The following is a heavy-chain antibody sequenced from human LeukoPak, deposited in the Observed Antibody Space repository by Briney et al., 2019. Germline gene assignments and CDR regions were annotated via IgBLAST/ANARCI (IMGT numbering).Heavy chain of an antibody. CDR1: GFTFSSYA. Sequence: GGSLRLSCAASGFTFSSYAMHWVRQAPGKGLEYVSAISSNGGSTYYANSVKGRSTISRDNSKNTLYLQMGSLRAEDMAVYYCARGALEPYYYGSGSYLYTYSFDYWGQGTLVTVSS. D-gene: IGHD3-10*01. J-gene: IGHJ4*02. V-gene: IGHV3-64*01. CDR3: ARGALEPYYYGSGSYLYTYSFDY. CDR2: ISSNGGST.